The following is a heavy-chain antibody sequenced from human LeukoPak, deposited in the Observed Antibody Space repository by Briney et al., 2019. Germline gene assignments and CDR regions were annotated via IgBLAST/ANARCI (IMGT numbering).Heavy chain of an antibody. D-gene: IGHD3-22*01. V-gene: IGHV3-48*01. CDR1: GFTFSSYS. CDR2: ISSSSSTI. J-gene: IGHJ5*02. CDR3: ARERRLRITMIVVAHSWFDP. Sequence: GGSLGLSCAASGFTFSSYSMNWVRQAPGKGLEWVSYISSSSSTIYYADSVKGRFTISRDNAKNSLYLQMNSLRAEDTAVYYCARERRLRITMIVVAHSWFDPWGQGTLVTVSS.